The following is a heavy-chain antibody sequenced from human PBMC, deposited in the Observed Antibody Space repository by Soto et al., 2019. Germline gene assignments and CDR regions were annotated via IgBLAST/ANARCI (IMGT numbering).Heavy chain of an antibody. V-gene: IGHV3-30*03. D-gene: IGHD6-19*01. Sequence: QVQLVESGGGVVQAGRSLRLSCAASGFTFSSYGMHWVRQAPGKGLKWVAIISYDGSDKYYADSVKGRFTISRDNSKNTLYLQMNSLRAEDTAVYYCNSIPVAINDAFDIWGQGTMVTVSS. J-gene: IGHJ3*02. CDR2: ISYDGSDK. CDR1: GFTFSSYG. CDR3: NSIPVAINDAFDI.